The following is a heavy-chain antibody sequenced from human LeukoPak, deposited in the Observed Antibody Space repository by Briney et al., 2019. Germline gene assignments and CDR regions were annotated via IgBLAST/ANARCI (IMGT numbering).Heavy chain of an antibody. CDR3: ARCTQDSMVREGWFDP. D-gene: IGHD3-10*01. V-gene: IGHV1-46*01. J-gene: IGHJ5*02. Sequence: GASVKVSCKASGYTFTSYYMHWVRQAPGQGLEWMGMINPSGGSTSDAQKFQGRVTMTRDMSTSTVYMELSSLRSEDTAVYYCARCTQDSMVREGWFDPWGQGTLVTVSS. CDR2: INPSGGST. CDR1: GYTFTSYY.